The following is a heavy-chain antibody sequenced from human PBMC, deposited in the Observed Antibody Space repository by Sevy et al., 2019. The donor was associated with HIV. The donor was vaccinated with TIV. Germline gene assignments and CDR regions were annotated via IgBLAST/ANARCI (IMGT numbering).Heavy chain of an antibody. J-gene: IGHJ6*02. CDR1: GFTFGDYA. CDR2: IRSKAYGGTT. Sequence: GGSLRLSCTASGFTFGDYAMSWFRQAPGKGLEWVGFIRSKAYGGTTEYAASVKGRFTISRDDSKSIPYLQMNSLKTEDTAVYYCTRDITHQGDGFEELLTLSYYYYGMDVWGQGTTVTVSS. D-gene: IGHD3-10*01. V-gene: IGHV3-49*03. CDR3: TRDITHQGDGFEELLTLSYYYYGMDV.